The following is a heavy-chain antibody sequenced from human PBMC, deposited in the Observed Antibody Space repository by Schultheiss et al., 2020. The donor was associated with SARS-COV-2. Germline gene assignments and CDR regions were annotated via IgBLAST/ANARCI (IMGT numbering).Heavy chain of an antibody. V-gene: IGHV1-8*03. Sequence: ASVKVSCKASGYTFTSYDINWVRQATGQGLEWMGWMNPNSGNTGYAQKFQGRVTITRNTSISTAYMELSSLRSDDTAVYYCARETGDLPDYYYGMDVWGQGTTVTVSS. CDR3: ARETGDLPDYYYGMDV. D-gene: IGHD7-27*01. CDR1: GYTFTSYD. CDR2: MNPNSGNT. J-gene: IGHJ6*02.